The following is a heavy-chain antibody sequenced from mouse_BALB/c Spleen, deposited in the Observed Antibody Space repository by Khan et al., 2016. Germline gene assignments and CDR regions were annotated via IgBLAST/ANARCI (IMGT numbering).Heavy chain of an antibody. J-gene: IGHJ2*01. CDR2: IDPANGNT. CDR3: ARSTDY. V-gene: IGHV14-3*02. Sequence: VQLQQSGAELVKPGASVKLSCTASGFNIKDTYMHWVKQRPEQGLEWIGRIDPANGNTKYDPKFQDKATITADTSSNTAYLQLSSLTSEDPAVYYWARSTDYWGQGTTLTVSS. CDR1: GFNIKDTY.